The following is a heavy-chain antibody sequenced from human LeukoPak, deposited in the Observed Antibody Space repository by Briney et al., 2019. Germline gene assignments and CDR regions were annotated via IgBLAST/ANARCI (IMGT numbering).Heavy chain of an antibody. CDR2: INAKSGDT. Sequence: ASVKVSCKASGYTFTYYHMHWVRHAPGQGLEWMGWINAKSGDTKYAQKFQARVTMTRDTSITTTYMEGSRLSSDDTAVYYCARQNTGQLDYWGQGTLVTVSS. J-gene: IGHJ4*02. CDR3: ARQNTGQLDY. D-gene: IGHD2-8*02. V-gene: IGHV1-2*02. CDR1: GYTFTYYH.